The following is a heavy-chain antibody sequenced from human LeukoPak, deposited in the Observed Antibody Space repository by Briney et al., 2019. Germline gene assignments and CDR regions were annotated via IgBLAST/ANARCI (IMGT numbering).Heavy chain of an antibody. D-gene: IGHD1-7*01. CDR1: GFTFSSYS. CDR2: ISSSSSYI. V-gene: IGHV3-21*04. CDR3: AKEGGTGTRFDY. Sequence: GGSQRLSCAASGFTFSSYSMNWVRQAPGKGLEWVSSISSSSSYIYYADSVKGRFTISRDNAKNSLYLQMNSLRAEDTAVYYCAKEGGTGTRFDYWGQGTLVTVSS. J-gene: IGHJ4*02.